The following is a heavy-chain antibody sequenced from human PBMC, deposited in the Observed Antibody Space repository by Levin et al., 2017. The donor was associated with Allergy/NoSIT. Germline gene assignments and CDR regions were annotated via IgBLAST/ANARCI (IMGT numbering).Heavy chain of an antibody. D-gene: IGHD6-13*01. CDR1: GFTFSSYD. Sequence: PGGSLRLSCAASGFTFSSYDMHWVRQATGKGLEWVSAIGTAGDTYYPGSVKGRFTISRENAKNSLYLQMNSLRAGDTAVYYCARYRAAAAAYGMDGWGQGTTVTVSS. CDR3: ARYRAAAAAYGMDG. CDR2: IGTAGDT. J-gene: IGHJ6*02. V-gene: IGHV3-13*01.